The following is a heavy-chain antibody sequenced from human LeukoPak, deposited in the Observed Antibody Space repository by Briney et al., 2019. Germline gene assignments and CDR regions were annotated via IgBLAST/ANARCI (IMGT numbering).Heavy chain of an antibody. Sequence: SETLSLTCTVSGGSISSSSYYWGWIRQPPGKGLEWIGSIYYSGSTYYNPSLKSRVTISVDTSKNQFSLKLSSVTAADTAVYYCAREYCSGGSCWLDAFDIWGQGTMVTVSS. D-gene: IGHD2-15*01. CDR1: GGSISSSSYY. CDR3: AREYCSGGSCWLDAFDI. CDR2: IYYSGST. J-gene: IGHJ3*02. V-gene: IGHV4-39*07.